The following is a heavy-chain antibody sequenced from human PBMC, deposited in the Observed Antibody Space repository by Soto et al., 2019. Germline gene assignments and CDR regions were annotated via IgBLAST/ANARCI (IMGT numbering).Heavy chain of an antibody. D-gene: IGHD3-22*01. CDR2: IWYDGSNK. Sequence: VGSLRLSCAASGFTFSSYGMHWVRQAPGKGLEWVAVIWYDGSNKYYADSVKGRFTISRDNSKNTLYLQMNNLRAEDTAVYYCARDRLYYDSSGYQPMADYWGQGTLVTVSS. CDR3: ARDRLYYDSSGYQPMADY. J-gene: IGHJ4*02. V-gene: IGHV3-33*01. CDR1: GFTFSSYG.